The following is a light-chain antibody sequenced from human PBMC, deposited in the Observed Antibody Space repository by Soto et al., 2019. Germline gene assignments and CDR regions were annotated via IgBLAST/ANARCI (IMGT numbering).Light chain of an antibody. V-gene: IGLV2-14*01. CDR2: EVS. Sequence: QSALTQPASVSGSPGQSITISCTGTSSDVGSYNYVSWYQQHPGKAPKLMIYEVSDRPSGISSRFSGSKSGNTASLTISGLQAEDEADYSCCSFAGSYTYVFGTGTKLTVL. CDR3: CSFAGSYTYV. CDR1: SSDVGSYNY. J-gene: IGLJ1*01.